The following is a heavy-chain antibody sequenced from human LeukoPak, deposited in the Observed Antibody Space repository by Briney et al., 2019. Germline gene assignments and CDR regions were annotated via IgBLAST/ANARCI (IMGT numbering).Heavy chain of an antibody. J-gene: IGHJ4*02. CDR1: GYSFTSYW. CDR3: ARQDLTGINFDY. CDR2: IYPGDSDI. V-gene: IGHV5-51*01. Sequence: GESLKISCEGSGYSFTSYWIGWVRQMPGKGLEWMAIIYPGDSDIRYSPSFQGQVIISADKSIRTAYLQWSSLKASDTAIYYCARQDLTGINFDYWGQGTLVTVSS. D-gene: IGHD3-9*01.